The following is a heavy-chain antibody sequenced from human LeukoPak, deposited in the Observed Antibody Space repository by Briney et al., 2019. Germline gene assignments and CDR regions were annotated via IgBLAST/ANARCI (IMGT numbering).Heavy chain of an antibody. CDR3: ARGGGDYDILTGYTPGFDY. CDR1: GGTVSRYP. V-gene: IGHV1-69*01. D-gene: IGHD3-9*01. J-gene: IGHJ4*02. CDR2: IIPIFGTA. Sequence: ASVKVSCKASGGTVSRYPISWVRQAPGQGLEWMGGIIPIFGTANYAQKFQGRVTITADESTSTAYMELSSLRSEDTAVYYCARGGGDYDILTGYTPGFDYWGQGTLVTVSS.